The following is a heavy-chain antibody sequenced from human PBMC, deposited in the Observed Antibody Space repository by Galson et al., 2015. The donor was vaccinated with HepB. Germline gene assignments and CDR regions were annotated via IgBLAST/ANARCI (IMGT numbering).Heavy chain of an antibody. J-gene: IGHJ4*02. CDR3: ATSEYTGDDQGLPDS. CDR2: INPNSGDT. CDR1: GHIFAVYY. V-gene: IGHV1-2*06. D-gene: IGHD5-12*01. Sequence: QSGAEVKKPGASVKVSCKASGHIFAVYYMHWVRQAPGQGLEWMGRINPNSGDTNYAQKFQGRVTITSDTSITTVYMELSSLRSDDTAIYYCATSEYTGDDQGLPDSWGQGTLVTVSS.